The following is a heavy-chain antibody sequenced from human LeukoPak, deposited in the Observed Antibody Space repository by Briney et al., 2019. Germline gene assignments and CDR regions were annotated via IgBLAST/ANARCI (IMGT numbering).Heavy chain of an antibody. CDR1: GFTFDDYG. D-gene: IGHD6-6*01. CDR3: ARTRMSIAAGEPYYFDY. V-gene: IGHV3-20*04. Sequence: GGSLRLSCAASGFTFDDYGMSWVRQAPGKGLEWVSGINWNGGSTGYADSVRGRFTISRDNAKNSLYLQMNSLRAEDTALYYCARTRMSIAAGEPYYFDYWGQGTLVTVSS. CDR2: INWNGGST. J-gene: IGHJ4*02.